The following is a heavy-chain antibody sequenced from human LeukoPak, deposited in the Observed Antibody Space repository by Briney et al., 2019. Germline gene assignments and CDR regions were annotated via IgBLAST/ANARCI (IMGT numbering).Heavy chain of an antibody. Sequence: SETLSLTCTVSGGSISSFYWSWIRQSAGKGLEWIGHINTSGDTNSNPSLKSRVTMSVDTSKNQFSLNLKSVTAADTAVYSCARDEGSGSFYYWGQGTLVTASS. D-gene: IGHD3-10*01. J-gene: IGHJ4*02. CDR2: INTSGDT. CDR3: ARDEGSGSFYY. V-gene: IGHV4-4*07. CDR1: GGSISSFY.